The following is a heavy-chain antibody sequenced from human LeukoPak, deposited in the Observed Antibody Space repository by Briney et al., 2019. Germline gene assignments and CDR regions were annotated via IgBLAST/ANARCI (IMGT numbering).Heavy chain of an antibody. J-gene: IGHJ4*02. V-gene: IGHV3-23*01. D-gene: IGHD4-17*01. Sequence: GGSLRLSCAASGLTLNSYAMNWVRQAPGKGLEWVSAITPSGGGTYYADSVKGRFTISRDDSKNTLYLQMNSLRAEDTAVYYYAKRLTTKTFDYWGQGTLVTVSS. CDR3: AKRLTTKTFDY. CDR2: ITPSGGGT. CDR1: GLTLNSYA.